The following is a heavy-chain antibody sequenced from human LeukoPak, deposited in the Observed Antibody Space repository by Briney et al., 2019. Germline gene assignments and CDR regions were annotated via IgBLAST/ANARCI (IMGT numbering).Heavy chain of an antibody. V-gene: IGHV3-11*04. J-gene: IGHJ3*02. CDR1: GFTFSDYY. D-gene: IGHD3-22*01. CDR2: IGSSGSTI. Sequence: GGSLRLSCAASGFTFSDYYMSWIRQAPGKGLEWVSYIGSSGSTIYYADSVKGRFTISRDNAKNSLFLQMNSLRAEDTAVYFCARRRSYYDSTGYSNDAFDIWGQGTMVTVSS. CDR3: ARRRSYYDSTGYSNDAFDI.